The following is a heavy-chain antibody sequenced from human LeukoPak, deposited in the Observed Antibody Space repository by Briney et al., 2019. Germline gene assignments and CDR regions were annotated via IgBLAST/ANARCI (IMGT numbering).Heavy chain of an antibody. J-gene: IGHJ2*01. V-gene: IGHV1-2*02. CDR2: INPNSGGT. D-gene: IGHD3-22*01. CDR1: GYAFTGYY. CDR3: ARDPGYDSSGYYGFDWYFDL. Sequence: ASVKVSCKASGYAFTGYYMHWVRQAPGQGLEWMGWINPNSGGTNYAQKFQGRVTMTRDTSISTAYMELSRLRSDDTAVYYCARDPGYDSSGYYGFDWYFDLWGRGTLVTVSS.